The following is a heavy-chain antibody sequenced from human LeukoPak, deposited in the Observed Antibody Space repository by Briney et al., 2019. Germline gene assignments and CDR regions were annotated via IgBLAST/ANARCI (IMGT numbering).Heavy chain of an antibody. V-gene: IGHV1-2*02. CDR1: GYTFTGYY. D-gene: IGHD4-17*01. CDR3: ASSPYYGDILDY. CDR2: INPNSGGT. Sequence: ASVTVSCKASGYTFTGYYMHWVRQAPGQGLEWMGWINPNSGGTNYAQKFQGRVTMIRDTSISTAYMELSRLRSDDTAVYYCASSPYYGDILDYWGQGTLVTVTS. J-gene: IGHJ4*02.